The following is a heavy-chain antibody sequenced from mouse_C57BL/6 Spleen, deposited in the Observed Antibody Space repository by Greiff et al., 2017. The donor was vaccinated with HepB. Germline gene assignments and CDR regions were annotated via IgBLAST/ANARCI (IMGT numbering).Heavy chain of an antibody. J-gene: IGHJ2*01. CDR3: AINWDEYYFDY. V-gene: IGHV1-7*01. CDR2: INPSSGYT. D-gene: IGHD4-1*01. Sequence: VQLKESGAELAKPGASVKLSCKASGYTFTSYWMHWVKQRPGQGLEWIGYINPSSGYTKYNQKFKDKATLTADKSSSTAYMQLSSLTYEDSAVYYCAINWDEYYFDYWGQGTTLTVSS. CDR1: GYTFTSYW.